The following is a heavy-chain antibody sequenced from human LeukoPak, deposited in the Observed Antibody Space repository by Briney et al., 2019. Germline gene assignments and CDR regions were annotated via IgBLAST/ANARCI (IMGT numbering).Heavy chain of an antibody. V-gene: IGHV4-34*01. CDR1: GGSFSGYY. CDR2: INHSGST. D-gene: IGHD3-9*01. J-gene: IGHJ6*02. CDR3: ATARLLRYFDWVPPTYYGVDV. Sequence: TSETLSLTCAVYGGSFSGYYWSWIRQPPGKGLEWIGEINHSGSTNYNPSLKSRVTISVDTSKNQFSLKLSSVTAADTAVYYCATARLLRYFDWVPPTYYGVDVWGQGTTVTVSS.